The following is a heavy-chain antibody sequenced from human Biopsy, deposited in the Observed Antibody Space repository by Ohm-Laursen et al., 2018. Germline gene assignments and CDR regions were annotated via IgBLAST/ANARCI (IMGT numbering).Heavy chain of an antibody. CDR1: GGSISSFY. CDR3: ARRGSGGRSFDH. Sequence: GTLSFTCAVSGGSISSFYWTWIRQPPGKGPEWIGDISDSGSTNYKPSLKSRVIISVDTSKNQFSLNLSSVTAADTAVYYCARRGSGGRSFDHWGQGTLVTVSS. CDR2: ISDSGST. D-gene: IGHD2-15*01. V-gene: IGHV4-59*08. J-gene: IGHJ4*02.